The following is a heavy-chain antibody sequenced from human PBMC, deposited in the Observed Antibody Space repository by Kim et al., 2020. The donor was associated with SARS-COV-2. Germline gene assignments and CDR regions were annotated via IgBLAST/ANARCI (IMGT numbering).Heavy chain of an antibody. CDR2: ISAYNGHT. J-gene: IGHJ4*02. CDR1: GYSFSNFG. D-gene: IGHD2-8*02. V-gene: IGHV1-18*01. CDR3: ARDRRIFTGGQYHFDD. Sequence: ASVKVSCKASGYSFSNFGISWVRQAPGQGLEWMGWISAYNGHTNSAQTLHDRVTLTTDTSTSTAYMELRGLRFDDTAVYYCARDRRIFTGGQYHFDDWGQ.